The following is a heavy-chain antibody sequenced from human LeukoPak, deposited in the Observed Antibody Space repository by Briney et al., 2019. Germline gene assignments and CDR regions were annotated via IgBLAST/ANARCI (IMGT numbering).Heavy chain of an antibody. D-gene: IGHD3-10*01. V-gene: IGHV3-11*04. CDR3: ARPAGSGIYYPDAFEN. CDR1: GFTFYVYY. J-gene: IGHJ3*02. Sequence: GGSLRLSCTASGFTFYVYYITGRRPAPGKGLYWVAHISSSGKATYYADSVKGRFTISRDNAKKSLYFQKHILKAADPPLYYCARPAGSGIYYPDAFENWGQGTMVTVSS. CDR2: ISSSGKAT.